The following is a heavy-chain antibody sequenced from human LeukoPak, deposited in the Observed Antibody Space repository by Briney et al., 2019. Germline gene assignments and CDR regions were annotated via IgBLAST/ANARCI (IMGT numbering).Heavy chain of an antibody. D-gene: IGHD5-18*01. Sequence: SVKVSCKASGGTFSSYAISWVRQAPGQGLEWMGRIIPIFGIANYAQKFQGRVTITADKSTSTAYMELSSLRSEDTAVYYCARAVVPAAKLRGYSYGHSQSSFDYWGQGTLVTVSS. J-gene: IGHJ4*02. CDR2: IIPIFGIA. CDR1: GGTFSSYA. CDR3: ARAVVPAAKLRGYSYGHSQSSFDY. V-gene: IGHV1-69*04.